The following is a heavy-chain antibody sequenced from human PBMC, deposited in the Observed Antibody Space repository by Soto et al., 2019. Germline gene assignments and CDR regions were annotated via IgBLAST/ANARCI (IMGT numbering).Heavy chain of an antibody. CDR1: GYSFNSYG. CDR2: ISADNGNT. D-gene: IGHD5-18*01. CDR3: ARSYVRGSYGPADLGMDV. J-gene: IGHJ6*02. Sequence: QVQLVQSGAEVTKPGASVKVSCKASGYSFNSYGITWVRQAPGQGLEWMGWISADNGNTNYAQKLQGRVTMTTDTSTSTAYMEVGSLISADTAVYYCARSYVRGSYGPADLGMDVWGQGTTVTVSS. V-gene: IGHV1-18*04.